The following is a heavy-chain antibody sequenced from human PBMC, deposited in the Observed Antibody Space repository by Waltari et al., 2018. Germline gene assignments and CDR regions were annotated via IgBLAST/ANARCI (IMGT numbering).Heavy chain of an antibody. J-gene: IGHJ6*03. D-gene: IGHD2-15*01. Sequence: QVQLQQWGAGLLKPSETLSLTCAVYGGSFSGYYWSWIRQPPGKGLGWIGESHHSGSTNSTPSLKGRVTISVDTSKNQFSLKLSSVTAADTAVYYCARGPYCSGGSCYYYYYYYMDVWGKGTTVTVSS. CDR2: SHHSGST. CDR1: GGSFSGYY. V-gene: IGHV4-34*01. CDR3: ARGPYCSGGSCYYYYYYYMDV.